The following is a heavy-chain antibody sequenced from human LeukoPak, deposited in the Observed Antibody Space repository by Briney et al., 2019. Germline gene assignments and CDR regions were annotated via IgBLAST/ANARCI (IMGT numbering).Heavy chain of an antibody. D-gene: IGHD3-22*01. Sequence: GGSLRLSCAASGFTVSSNNMSWVRQAPGKGLEWLSVIYSGGSTDHADSVKGRFTISRDNSKNTLYLQMNSLRAEDTAVYYCARVAYDSSGYYPDAFDIWGQGTMVTVSS. J-gene: IGHJ3*02. CDR1: GFTVSSNN. CDR3: ARVAYDSSGYYPDAFDI. V-gene: IGHV3-53*01. CDR2: IYSGGST.